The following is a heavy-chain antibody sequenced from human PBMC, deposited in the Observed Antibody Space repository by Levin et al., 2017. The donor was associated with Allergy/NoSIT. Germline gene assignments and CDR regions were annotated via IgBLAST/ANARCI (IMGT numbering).Heavy chain of an antibody. D-gene: IGHD3-10*01. Sequence: SQTLSLPCTVSGGSISSGDYYWRWIRQPPGKGLEWIGYIYYSGSTYYNPSLKSRVTISVDTSKNQFSLKLSSVTAADTAVYYCAREGTMVRGNWFDPWGQGTLVTVSS. V-gene: IGHV4-30-4*01. CDR3: AREGTMVRGNWFDP. CDR2: IYYSGST. J-gene: IGHJ5*02. CDR1: GGSISSGDYY.